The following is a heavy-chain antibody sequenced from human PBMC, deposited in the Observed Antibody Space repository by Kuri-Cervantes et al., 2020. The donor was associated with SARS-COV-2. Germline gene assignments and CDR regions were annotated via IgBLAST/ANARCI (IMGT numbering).Heavy chain of an antibody. Sequence: GGSLRLSCAASGFTFSSYAMSWVRQAPGKGLEWVAVISYDGSNKYYADSVKGRFTISRDNSKNTLYLQMNSLRAEDTAVYYCARARAAAGTFIEYFQHWGQGTLVTVSS. J-gene: IGHJ1*01. CDR2: ISYDGSNK. D-gene: IGHD6-13*01. V-gene: IGHV3-30-3*01. CDR3: ARARAAAGTFIEYFQH. CDR1: GFTFSSYA.